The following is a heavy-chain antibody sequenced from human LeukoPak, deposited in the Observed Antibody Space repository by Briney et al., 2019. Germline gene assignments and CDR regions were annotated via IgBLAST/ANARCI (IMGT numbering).Heavy chain of an antibody. V-gene: IGHV4-34*01. J-gene: IGHJ5*02. CDR3: ARGRVLLWFGELAPYNWFDP. CDR2: INHSGST. Sequence: SETLSLTCAVYGGSFSGYYWSWIPQPPGKGLEWIGEINHSGSTNYNPSLKSRVTISVDTSKNQFSLKLSSVTAADTAVYYCARGRVLLWFGELAPYNWFDPWGQGTLVTVSS. D-gene: IGHD3-10*01. CDR1: GGSFSGYY.